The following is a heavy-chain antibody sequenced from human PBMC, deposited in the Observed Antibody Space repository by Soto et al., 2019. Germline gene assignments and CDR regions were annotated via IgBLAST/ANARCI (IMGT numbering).Heavy chain of an antibody. CDR2: INRGGDDT. Sequence: EVQLVESGGGLVQPGESLRLSCSGSGFTFGADWMTWVRQAAGKELEWVANINRGGDDTYYMDSVKGRFTISRDNSRNSLFLQMNSLRADDTAVYYCTRDLDTRGSAPISEYWGQGTLVTVSS. CDR3: TRDLDTRGSAPISEY. CDR1: GFTFGADW. D-gene: IGHD3-22*01. V-gene: IGHV3-7*03. J-gene: IGHJ4*02.